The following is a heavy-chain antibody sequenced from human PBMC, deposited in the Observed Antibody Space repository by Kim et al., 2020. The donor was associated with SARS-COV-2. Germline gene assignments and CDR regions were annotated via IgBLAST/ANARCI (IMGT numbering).Heavy chain of an antibody. CDR3: ARVDSLVGVNWFDP. J-gene: IGHJ5*02. Sequence: GGSLRLSCAASGFTFSSYWMHWVRQAPGKGLVWVSRINSDGSSTSYADSVKGRFTISRDNAKNTLYLQMNSLRAEDTAVYYCARVDSLVGVNWFDPWGQGNLVTVSS. CDR1: GFTFSSYW. D-gene: IGHD1-26*01. CDR2: INSDGSST. V-gene: IGHV3-74*01.